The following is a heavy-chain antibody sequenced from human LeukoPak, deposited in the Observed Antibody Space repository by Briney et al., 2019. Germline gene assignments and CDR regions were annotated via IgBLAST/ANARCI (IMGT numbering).Heavy chain of an antibody. Sequence: GGSLRLSCAASGFTFSSYGMHWVRQAPGKGLEWVAFIRYDGSNKYYADSVKGRFTISRDNSKNTLYLQMNSLRAEDTAVYYCAKDSLYNWYDSSGYSPHHLDYWGQGTLVTVSS. J-gene: IGHJ4*02. V-gene: IGHV3-30*02. CDR1: GFTFSSYG. CDR2: IRYDGSNK. CDR3: AKDSLYNWYDSSGYSPHHLDY. D-gene: IGHD3-22*01.